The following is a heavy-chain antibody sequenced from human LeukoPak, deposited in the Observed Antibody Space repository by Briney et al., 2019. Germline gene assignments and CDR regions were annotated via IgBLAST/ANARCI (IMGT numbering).Heavy chain of an antibody. CDR1: GFTFSNYA. CDR2: ISYDGSNK. Sequence: GGSLRLSCAASGFTFSNYAIHWVRQAPGRGLEWVAVISYDGSNKYYVDSVKGRFTISRDNSKNTLYLQMNSLRAEDTAVYYCAKGPRRYFDWLPFDYWGQGTLVTVSS. V-gene: IGHV3-30*18. CDR3: AKGPRRYFDWLPFDY. J-gene: IGHJ4*02. D-gene: IGHD3-9*01.